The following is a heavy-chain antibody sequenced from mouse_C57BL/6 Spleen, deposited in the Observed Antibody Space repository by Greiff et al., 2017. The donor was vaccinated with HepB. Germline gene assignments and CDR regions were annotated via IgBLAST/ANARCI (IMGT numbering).Heavy chain of an antibody. CDR2: INPSNGGT. D-gene: IGHD1-1*01. J-gene: IGHJ4*01. CDR1: GYTFTSYW. Sequence: VQLQQPGTELVKPGASVKLSCKASGYTFTSYWMHWVKQRPRQGLEWIGNINPSNGGTNYNEKFKSKATLTVDKSSSTAYMQLSSLTSEDSAVYYCARRGYGSRYYYAMDYWGQGTSVTVSS. V-gene: IGHV1-53*01. CDR3: ARRGYGSRYYYAMDY.